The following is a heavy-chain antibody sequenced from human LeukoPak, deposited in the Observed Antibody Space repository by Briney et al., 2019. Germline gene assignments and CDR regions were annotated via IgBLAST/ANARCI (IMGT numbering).Heavy chain of an antibody. D-gene: IGHD4-23*01. Sequence: ASVKVSCKASGYTFTGYYMHWVRQAPGQGLEWMGWINTNTGNPTYAQGFTGRFVFSLDTSVSTAYLQISSLKAEDTAVYYCARVHTVVEYYFDYWGQGTLVTVSS. J-gene: IGHJ4*02. CDR3: ARVHTVVEYYFDY. CDR2: INTNTGNP. V-gene: IGHV7-4-1*02. CDR1: GYTFTGYY.